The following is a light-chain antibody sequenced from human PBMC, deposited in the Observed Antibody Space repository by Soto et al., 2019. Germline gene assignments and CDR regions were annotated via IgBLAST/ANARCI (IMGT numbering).Light chain of an antibody. CDR1: SNDVGTYKY. J-gene: IGLJ1*01. V-gene: IGLV2-14*01. Sequence: SALTQPASVSGSPGQSITISCTGTSNDVGTYKYVSWYQQHPGKAPKLMIYEVSNRPSGVSNRFSGSKSGNTASLTISGLQAEDEADYYCYSYTRSSSFVFGTGTKVTVL. CDR2: EVS. CDR3: YSYTRSSSFV.